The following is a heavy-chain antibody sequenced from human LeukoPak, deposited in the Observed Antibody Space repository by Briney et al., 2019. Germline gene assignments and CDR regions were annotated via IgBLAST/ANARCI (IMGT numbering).Heavy chain of an antibody. Sequence: GGSLRLSCAASGFTFSSYSMNWVRQAPGKGLEWVSSISSSSSYIYYADSVKGRFAISRDNAKNSLYPQMNSLRAEDTAVYYCARDYDYSNVDYWGQGTLVTVSS. D-gene: IGHD4-11*01. CDR1: GFTFSSYS. J-gene: IGHJ4*02. CDR2: ISSSSSYI. V-gene: IGHV3-21*01. CDR3: ARDYDYSNVDY.